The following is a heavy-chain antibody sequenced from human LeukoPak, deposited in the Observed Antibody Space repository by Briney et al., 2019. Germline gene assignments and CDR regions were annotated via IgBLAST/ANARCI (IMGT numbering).Heavy chain of an antibody. CDR2: IYYSGST. CDR3: ARGVPYGPSYEFFDY. CDR1: GGSITNYY. Sequence: SETLSLTCTVSGGSITNYYWSWIRQPPGKGLECIGYIYYSGSTNYNPSLKSRVTISLHTSKNQFSLKLNSVTAAETAVYYCARGVPYGPSYEFFDYWGQGTLVTVSS. D-gene: IGHD3-10*01. J-gene: IGHJ4*02. V-gene: IGHV4-59*01.